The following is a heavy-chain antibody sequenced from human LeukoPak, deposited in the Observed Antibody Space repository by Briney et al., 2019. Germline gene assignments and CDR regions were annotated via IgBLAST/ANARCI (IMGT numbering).Heavy chain of an antibody. J-gene: IGHJ4*02. CDR3: ARVRGIHYYFDY. V-gene: IGHV1-2*06. Sequence: SLKFSCKASGNTFIGYNINWVRQAPGQGLEWMGRINPNSGGTNYAQKFQGRVTMTRDTSISTAYMELSRLRSDDTAVYYCARVRGIHYYFDYWGQGTLVTVSS. CDR2: INPNSGGT. CDR1: GNTFIGYN.